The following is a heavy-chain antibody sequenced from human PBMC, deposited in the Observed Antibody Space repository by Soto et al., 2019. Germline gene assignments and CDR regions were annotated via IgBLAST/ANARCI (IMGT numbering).Heavy chain of an antibody. CDR3: ARITTTGATRAFDI. Sequence: SEPVALTSTVSGGSIGRADHYWTWIRQPPGKGLECIGYIYYVGTIDYNPSLKSRVSISVDTSKNQFSLKLSSVTAADTAVYSCARITTTGATRAFDIWGQGTMVT. CDR2: IYYVGTI. J-gene: IGHJ3*02. CDR1: GGSIGRADHY. D-gene: IGHD1-1*01. V-gene: IGHV4-30-4*01.